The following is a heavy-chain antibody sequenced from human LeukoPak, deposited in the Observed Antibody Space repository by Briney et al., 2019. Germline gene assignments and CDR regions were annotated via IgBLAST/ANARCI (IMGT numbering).Heavy chain of an antibody. CDR1: GFTFSSYW. D-gene: IGHD3-16*01. CDR2: INSDGSST. CDR3: ASIPADDPVQ. J-gene: IGHJ4*02. Sequence: GGSLRLSCAASGFTFSSYWMHWVRHAPGKGLVWVSRINSDGSSTSYADSVKGRFTISRDNDKNTLYLQMNSLRAEDTAVYYCASIPADDPVQWGQGTLVTVSS. V-gene: IGHV3-74*01.